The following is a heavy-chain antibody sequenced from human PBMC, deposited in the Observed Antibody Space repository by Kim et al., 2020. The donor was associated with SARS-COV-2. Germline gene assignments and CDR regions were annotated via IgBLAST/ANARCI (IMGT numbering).Heavy chain of an antibody. CDR3: AKGGDVGSGTYYYYFGLDL. J-gene: IGHJ6*02. CDR1: GFSFSSNA. D-gene: IGHD3-10*01. CDR2: ISHDGTYQ. Sequence: GGSLRLSCVASGFSFSSNAMHWVRQTPGGGLKWVAVISHDGTYQYYADSVKGRFTLSRDNSKNTLYLQMNSLGADDTAIYYCAKGGDVGSGTYYYYFGLDLWGQGTTVTVSS. V-gene: IGHV3-30*04.